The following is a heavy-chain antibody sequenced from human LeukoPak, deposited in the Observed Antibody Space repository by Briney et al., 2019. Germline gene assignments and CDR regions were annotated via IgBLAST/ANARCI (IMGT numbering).Heavy chain of an antibody. CDR1: GDSINTSY. CDR2: INNIGST. V-gene: IGHV4-4*09. D-gene: IGHD6-19*01. Sequence: SDILSLTCRVSGDSINTSYWSWIRQPPGQALEWIGYINNIGSTNYNPSLKSRVTMSVDTSEKQFSLQLTSVTAADTALYYCARLVEYTTGWYRSYHFDSWGQGTLVTVSS. J-gene: IGHJ4*02. CDR3: ARLVEYTTGWYRSYHFDS.